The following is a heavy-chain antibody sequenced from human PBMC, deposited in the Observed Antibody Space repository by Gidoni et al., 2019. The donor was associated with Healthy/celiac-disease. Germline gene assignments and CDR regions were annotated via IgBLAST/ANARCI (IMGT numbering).Heavy chain of an antibody. CDR2: SYTSGST. Sequence: ESGPGLVKPSQTLSLTCTVAGGSISSGSYYWSWIRQPAGKGLEWIGRSYTSGSTNYNPSLKSRVTISVDTSTNQFSLKLSSVTAADTAVYYCARDPIYYDSSGYYHYYYYYGMDVWGQGTTVTVSS. J-gene: IGHJ6*02. D-gene: IGHD3-22*01. V-gene: IGHV4-61*02. CDR1: GGSISSGSYY. CDR3: ARDPIYYDSSGYYHYYYYYGMDV.